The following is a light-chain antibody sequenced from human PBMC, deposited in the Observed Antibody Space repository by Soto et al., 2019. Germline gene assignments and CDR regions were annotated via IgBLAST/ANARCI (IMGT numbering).Light chain of an antibody. CDR3: KQYQNLWT. CDR2: GAS. Sequence: EIVITQSPANLSVSPVERATLSGRASQSVSRNLAWYQQKPGQYPRLLIYGASTRATGIPARFSGSGSGTDFTLTINSLQSEDFAVYYRKQYQNLWTVGQGTTVDIK. CDR1: QSVSRN. V-gene: IGKV3-15*01. J-gene: IGKJ1*01.